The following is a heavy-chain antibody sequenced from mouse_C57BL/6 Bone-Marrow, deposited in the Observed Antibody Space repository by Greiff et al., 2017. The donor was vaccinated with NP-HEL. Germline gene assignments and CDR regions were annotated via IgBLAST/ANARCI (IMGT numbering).Heavy chain of an antibody. D-gene: IGHD1-1*01. J-gene: IGHJ3*01. CDR3: ARLYYYGSRGFAY. CDR1: GYTFTNYW. CDR2: IYPGGGYT. Sequence: QVHVKQSGAELVRPGTSVKMSCKASGYTFTNYWIGWAKQRPGHGLEWIGDIYPGGGYTNYNEKFKGKATLTADKSSSTAYMQFSSLTSEDSAIYYCARLYYYGSRGFAYWGQGTLVTVSA. V-gene: IGHV1-63*01.